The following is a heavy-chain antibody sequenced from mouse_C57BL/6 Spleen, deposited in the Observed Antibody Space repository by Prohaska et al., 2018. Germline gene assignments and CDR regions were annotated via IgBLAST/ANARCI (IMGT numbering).Heavy chain of an antibody. CDR3: TRGPHFDY. CDR2: IDPETGGT. Sequence: WVNQTPVHGLEWIGAIDPETGGTAYNQKFKGKAILTADKSSSTAYMELRSLTSEDSAVYYCTRGPHFDYWGQGTTLTVSS. V-gene: IGHV1-15*01. J-gene: IGHJ2*01.